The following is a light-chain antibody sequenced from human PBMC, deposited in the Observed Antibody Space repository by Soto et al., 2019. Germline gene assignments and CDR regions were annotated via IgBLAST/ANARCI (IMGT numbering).Light chain of an antibody. CDR3: QQRSNWPPYT. J-gene: IGKJ3*01. CDR1: QSVGSA. Sequence: EIVLTQSPATLSLSPGERATLSCRASQSVGSALVWYQQKPGQTPRLLIYDASSRATGIPARFSGSGSGTDFTLTISSLEPEDFAVYYCQQRSNWPPYTFGPGTKVEIK. V-gene: IGKV3-11*01. CDR2: DAS.